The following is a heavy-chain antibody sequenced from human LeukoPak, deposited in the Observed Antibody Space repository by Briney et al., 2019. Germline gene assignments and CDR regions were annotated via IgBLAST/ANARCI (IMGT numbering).Heavy chain of an antibody. Sequence: GGSLRLSCAASGFNFDDYAMNWVRQVAGKGLEWISIISANSGSIGYADSVKGRFTISRDNVKNSLYLQMNSLRAEDTAVYYCARGGSYFDYWGQGTLVTVSS. CDR1: GFNFDDYA. J-gene: IGHJ4*02. V-gene: IGHV3-9*01. CDR2: ISANSGSI. CDR3: ARGGSYFDY.